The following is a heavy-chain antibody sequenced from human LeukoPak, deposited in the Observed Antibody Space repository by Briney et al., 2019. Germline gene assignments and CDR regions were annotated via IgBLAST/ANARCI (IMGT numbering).Heavy chain of an antibody. CDR1: GGTFSSYA. J-gene: IGHJ4*02. CDR2: IIPIFGTA. CDR3: ARGVVPAARGVFDY. D-gene: IGHD2-2*01. Sequence: SVKVSCKASGGTFSSYAISCVRQAPGQGLEWMGGIIPIFGTANYAQKFQGRVTITADKSTSTAYMELSSLRSEDTAVYYCARGVVPAARGVFDYWGQGTLVTVSS. V-gene: IGHV1-69*06.